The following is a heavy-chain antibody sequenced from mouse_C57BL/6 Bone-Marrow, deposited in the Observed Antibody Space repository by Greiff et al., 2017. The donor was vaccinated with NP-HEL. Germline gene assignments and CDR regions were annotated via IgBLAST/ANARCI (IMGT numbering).Heavy chain of an antibody. Sequence: EVQLQQSGTVLARPGASVKMSCKTSGYTFTSYWMHWVKQRPGQGLEWIGAIYPGNSDTSYNQKFKGKAKLTAVTSASTAYMELSSLTNEDSAVYYCTRKGARQLRRFDYWGQGTTLTVSS. V-gene: IGHV1-5*01. CDR1: GYTFTSYW. D-gene: IGHD3-2*02. J-gene: IGHJ2*01. CDR2: IYPGNSDT. CDR3: TRKGARQLRRFDY.